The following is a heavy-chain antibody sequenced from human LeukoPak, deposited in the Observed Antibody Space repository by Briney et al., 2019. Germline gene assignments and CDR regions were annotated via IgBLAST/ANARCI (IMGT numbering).Heavy chain of an antibody. CDR3: TTHTRRTSIAARRYYYYGMGV. D-gene: IGHD6-6*01. J-gene: IGHJ6*02. CDR2: IKSKTDGGTT. V-gene: IGHV3-15*07. Sequence: GGSLRLSCAASGFTFSSYAMHWVRQAPGKGLEWVGRIKSKTDGGTTDYAAPVKGRFTISRDDSKNTLYLQMNSLKTEDTAVYYCTTHTRRTSIAARRYYYYGMGVWGQGTTVTVSS. CDR1: GFTFSSYA.